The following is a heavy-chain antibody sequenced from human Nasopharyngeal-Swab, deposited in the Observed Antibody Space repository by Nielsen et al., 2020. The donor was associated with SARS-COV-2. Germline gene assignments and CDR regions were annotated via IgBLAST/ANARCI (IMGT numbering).Heavy chain of an antibody. V-gene: IGHV3-23*01. J-gene: IGHJ6*02. CDR3: AGGSGWYPYYYGMDV. Sequence: RQPPGQGLEWVSAISGSGGSTYYADSVKGRFTISRDNSKNTLYLQMNSLRAEDTAVYYCAGGSGWYPYYYGMDVWGQGTTVTVSS. CDR2: ISGSGGST. D-gene: IGHD6-19*01.